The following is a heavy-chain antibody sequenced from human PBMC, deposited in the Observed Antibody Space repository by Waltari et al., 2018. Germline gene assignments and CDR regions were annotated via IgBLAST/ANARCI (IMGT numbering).Heavy chain of an antibody. CDR3: AKVLANGYFDL. J-gene: IGHJ2*01. CDR1: GFTFSSFS. V-gene: IGHV3-23*03. D-gene: IGHD3-3*01. CDR2: IYSGGST. Sequence: EVQLLESGGGLVQPGGSLRLSCAASGFTFSSFSLSWVRQAPGKGLEWVSGIYSGGSTYYADSVKGRFTISRDNSKNTLYLQMNSLRAEDTAVYYCAKVLANGYFDLWGRGTLVTVSS.